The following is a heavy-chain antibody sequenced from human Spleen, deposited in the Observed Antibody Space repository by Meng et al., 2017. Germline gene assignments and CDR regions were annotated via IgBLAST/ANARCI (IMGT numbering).Heavy chain of an antibody. V-gene: IGHV4-4*02. CDR1: GGSISSSTW. J-gene: IGHJ5*02. Sequence: QGQLQDSGPGLVKPSGPLSLNCAVSGGSISSSTWWTWVRQPPGKGLEWIGEVYHSGSTNYNPSLKSRVTMSVDESNNQFSLKLSSVTAADTAVYYCAGCTLIRGIMPWFDPWGQGTLVTVSS. D-gene: IGHD3-10*01. CDR3: AGCTLIRGIMPWFDP. CDR2: VYHSGST.